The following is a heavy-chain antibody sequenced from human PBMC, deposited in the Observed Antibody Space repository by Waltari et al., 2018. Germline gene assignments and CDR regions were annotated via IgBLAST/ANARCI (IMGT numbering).Heavy chain of an antibody. CDR3: ATSSSAMITFGGLYYYGMDV. Sequence: QVQLVQSGAEVKKPGSSVKVSCKASGGTFSSYAISWVRQAPGQGLEWMGGIIPIVGTANYAQKFQGRVTITADESTSTAYMELSSLRSEDTAVYYCATSSSAMITFGGLYYYGMDVWGQGTTVTVSS. CDR1: GGTFSSYA. J-gene: IGHJ6*02. V-gene: IGHV1-69*01. D-gene: IGHD3-16*01. CDR2: IIPIVGTA.